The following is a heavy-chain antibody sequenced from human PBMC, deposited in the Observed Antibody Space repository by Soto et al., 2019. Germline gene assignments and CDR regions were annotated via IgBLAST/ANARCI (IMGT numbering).Heavy chain of an antibody. CDR2: ISYDGSNK. V-gene: IGHV3-30*18. CDR3: AKGLIAVAGD. J-gene: IGHJ4*02. Sequence: QVQLVESGGGVVQPGRSLRLSCAASGFTFSSYGMHWVRQAPGKGLEWVAVISYDGSNKYYADSVKGRFTISRDNSKNPLYLQMNSLRAEDTAVYYCAKGLIAVAGDWGQGTLFTVSS. D-gene: IGHD6-19*01. CDR1: GFTFSSYG.